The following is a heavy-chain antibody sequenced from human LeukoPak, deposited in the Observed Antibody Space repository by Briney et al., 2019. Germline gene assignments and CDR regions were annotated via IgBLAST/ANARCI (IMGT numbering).Heavy chain of an antibody. Sequence: RQPPXXGXEWXGEINHSGSTNSNPSLKSRVTISVDPSKNQFSLKLSSVTAADTAVYYCARVVVATIMYYYYYMDVWGKGTTVTVSS. CDR3: ARVVVATIMYYYYYMDV. V-gene: IGHV4-34*01. CDR2: INHSGST. J-gene: IGHJ6*03. D-gene: IGHD5-12*01.